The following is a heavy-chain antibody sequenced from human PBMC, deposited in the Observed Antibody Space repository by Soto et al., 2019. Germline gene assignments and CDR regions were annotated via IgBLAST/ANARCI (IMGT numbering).Heavy chain of an antibody. V-gene: IGHV1-46*03. D-gene: IGHD2-15*01. CDR1: GYTFTSYY. Sequence: QVQLVQSGAEVKKPGASAKVSCKASGYTFTSYYMHWVRQAPGQGLEWMGIINPSNSTSYAQKFQGRVTMTRDTSTSTVYMELSSLRSEDTAVYYCATVYCSGGSCYSIDYWGQGTLVTVSS. CDR2: INPSNST. CDR3: ATVYCSGGSCYSIDY. J-gene: IGHJ4*02.